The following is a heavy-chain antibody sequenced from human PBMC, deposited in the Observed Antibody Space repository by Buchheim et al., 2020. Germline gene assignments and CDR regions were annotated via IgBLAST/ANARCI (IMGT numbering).Heavy chain of an antibody. V-gene: IGHV4-34*01. CDR2: INHSGST. J-gene: IGHJ6*02. Sequence: QVQLQQWGAGLLKPSETLSLTCAVYGGSFSGYYWSWIRQPPGKGLEWIGEINHSGSTNYNPSLKSRVTISVDTSKNQFSLKLSSVTAADTAVYYCVGIVVVITTSGDYYYGMDVWGQGTT. CDR1: GGSFSGYY. CDR3: VGIVVVITTSGDYYYGMDV. D-gene: IGHD3-22*01.